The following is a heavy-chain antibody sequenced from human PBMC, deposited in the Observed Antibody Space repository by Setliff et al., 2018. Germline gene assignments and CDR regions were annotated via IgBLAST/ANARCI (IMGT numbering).Heavy chain of an antibody. V-gene: IGHV4-34*01. CDR1: GGSFSGYY. CDR2: ISHSGNT. J-gene: IGHJ4*02. CDR3: ARHEFVGGYYGSVTYRHFDY. Sequence: LSLTCAVYGGSFSGYYWSWIRQSPEKGLEWIGEISHSGNTNYNPSLKSRVTISVDTSKNQFSLQVTSVTATDTAVYYCARHEFVGGYYGSVTYRHFDYWGQGILVTVSS. D-gene: IGHD3-10*01.